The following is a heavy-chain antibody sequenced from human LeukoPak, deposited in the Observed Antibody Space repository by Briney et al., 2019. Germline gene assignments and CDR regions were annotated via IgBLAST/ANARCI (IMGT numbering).Heavy chain of an antibody. CDR3: ARVLNGGRYYFDY. J-gene: IGHJ4*02. V-gene: IGHV3-7*01. CDR1: GFTLDGYW. D-gene: IGHD4-23*01. CDR2: IDFDGSNT. Sequence: PGGSLRLSCAASGFTLDGYWMTWIRQAPGKGLEWVACIDFDGSNTYYVDSVRGRFTISRDNAKNSLYLQMNSLRAEDTALYYCARVLNGGRYYFDYWGQGTLVTVSS.